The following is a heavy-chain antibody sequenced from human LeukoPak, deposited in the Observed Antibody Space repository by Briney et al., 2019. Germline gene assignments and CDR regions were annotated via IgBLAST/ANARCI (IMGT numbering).Heavy chain of an antibody. J-gene: IGHJ5*02. Sequence: ASVKVSCKASGYTFTSYYMHLVRQAPGQGLEWMGIINPSGGSTSYAQKFQGRVTMTRDTSTSTVYMELSSLRSEDTAVYYCARDGDSSGYPMYNWFDPWGQGTLVTVSS. CDR3: ARDGDSSGYPMYNWFDP. CDR2: INPSGGST. D-gene: IGHD3-22*01. V-gene: IGHV1-46*01. CDR1: GYTFTSYY.